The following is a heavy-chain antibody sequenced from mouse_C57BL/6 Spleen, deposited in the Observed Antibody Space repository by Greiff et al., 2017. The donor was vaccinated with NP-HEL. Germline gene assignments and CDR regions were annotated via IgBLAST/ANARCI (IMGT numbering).Heavy chain of an antibody. V-gene: IGHV1-15*01. CDR1: GYTFTDYE. J-gene: IGHJ3*01. CDR3: TRGGYYGSSYGAY. CDR2: IDPETGGT. D-gene: IGHD1-1*01. Sequence: QVQLQQSGAELVRPGASVTLSCKASGYTFTDYEMHWVKQTPVHGLEWIGAIDPETGGTAYNQKFKGKAILTADKSSSTAYMELRSLTSEDSAVYYCTRGGYYGSSYGAYWGQGTLVTVSA.